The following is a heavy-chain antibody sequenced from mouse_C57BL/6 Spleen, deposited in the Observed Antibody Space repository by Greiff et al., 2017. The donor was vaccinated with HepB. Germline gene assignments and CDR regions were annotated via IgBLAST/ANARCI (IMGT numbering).Heavy chain of an antibody. V-gene: IGHV1-52*01. CDR3: ARSGVYDYAFAY. D-gene: IGHD2-4*01. CDR1: GYTFTSYW. Sequence: VQLQQPGAELVRPGSSVKLSCKASGYTFTSYWMHWVKQRPIQGLEWIGNIDPSDSETHYNQKFKDKATLTVDKSSSTAYMQLSSLTSEDSAVYYCARSGVYDYAFAYWGQGTLVTVSA. CDR2: IDPSDSET. J-gene: IGHJ3*01.